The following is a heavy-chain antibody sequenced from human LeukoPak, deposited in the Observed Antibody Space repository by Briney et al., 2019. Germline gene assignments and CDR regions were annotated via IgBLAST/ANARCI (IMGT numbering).Heavy chain of an antibody. CDR2: INPNSGGT. D-gene: IGHD3-10*01. CDR1: GYTFTSNY. J-gene: IGHJ5*02. CDR3: ARAVHNYYGSGSHNNWFDP. V-gene: IGHV1-2*02. Sequence: ASVKVSCKAFGYTFTSNYMHWVRQTPGQGLEWMGWINPNSGGTNYAQKFQGRVTMTRDTSISTAYMELSRLRSDDTAVYYCARAVHNYYGSGSHNNWFDPWGQGTLVTVSS.